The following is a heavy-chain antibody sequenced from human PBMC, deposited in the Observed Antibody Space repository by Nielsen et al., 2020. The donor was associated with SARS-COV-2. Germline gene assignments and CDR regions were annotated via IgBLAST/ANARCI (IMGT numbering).Heavy chain of an antibody. V-gene: IGHV4-39*07. Sequence: RQAPGKGLEWIGSIYYSGSTYYNPSLKSRVTISVDTSKNQFSLKLSSVTAADTAVYYCARGKQILRYFDWLSYWFDPWGQGTLVTVSS. CDR3: ARGKQILRYFDWLSYWFDP. D-gene: IGHD3-9*01. CDR2: IYYSGST. J-gene: IGHJ5*02.